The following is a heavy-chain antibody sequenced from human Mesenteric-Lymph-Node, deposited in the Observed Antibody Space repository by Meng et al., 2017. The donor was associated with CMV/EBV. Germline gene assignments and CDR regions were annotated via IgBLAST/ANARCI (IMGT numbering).Heavy chain of an antibody. CDR3: AREYSGSYYGLAFDI. Sequence: GESLKISCAASGFTFSSYAMHWVRQAPGKGLEWVAVISYDGSNKYYADSVKGRFTISRDNSKNTLYLQMNSLRAEDTAVYYCAREYSGSYYGLAFDIWGQGTMVTVSS. CDR2: ISYDGSNK. D-gene: IGHD1-26*01. CDR1: GFTFSSYA. J-gene: IGHJ3*02. V-gene: IGHV3-30*04.